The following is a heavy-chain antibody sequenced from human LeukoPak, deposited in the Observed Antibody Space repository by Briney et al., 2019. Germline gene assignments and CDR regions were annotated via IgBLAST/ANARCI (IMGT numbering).Heavy chain of an antibody. CDR1: GFTFSNYW. CDR3: ARGGGYSYAPLFDY. V-gene: IGHV3-7*01. J-gene: IGHJ4*02. CDR2: IKQDGGEK. D-gene: IGHD5-18*01. Sequence: GGSLRLSCAASGFTFSNYWMNWVRQAPGKGLEWVANIKQDGGEKSYVDSVKGRFTISRDNAKNSLHLQMNSLRAEDTAVYYCARGGGYSYAPLFDYWGQGTLVTVSS.